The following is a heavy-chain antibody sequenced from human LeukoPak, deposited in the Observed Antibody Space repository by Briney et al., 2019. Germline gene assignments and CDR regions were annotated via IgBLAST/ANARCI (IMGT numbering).Heavy chain of an antibody. CDR1: GFTFGNAW. CDR2: IKSKTDGGTT. CDR3: ARGSSGYYYYFDY. J-gene: IGHJ4*02. V-gene: IGHV3-15*07. Sequence: GGSLRLSCAVSGFTFGNAWMNWVRQAPGKGLEWVGRIKSKTDGGTTDYAVPVKGRFSISRDDSKNTLSLQMNSLKTEDTAVYYCARGSSGYYYYFDYWGQGTLVTASS. D-gene: IGHD3-22*01.